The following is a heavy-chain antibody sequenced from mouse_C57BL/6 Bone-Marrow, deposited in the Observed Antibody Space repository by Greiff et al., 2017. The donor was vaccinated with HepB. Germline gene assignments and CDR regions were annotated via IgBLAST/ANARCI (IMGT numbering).Heavy chain of an antibody. Sequence: VQLQQSGPGLVQPSQSLSITCTVSGFSLTSYGVHWVRQSPGKGLEWLGVIWSGGSTDYNAAFISRLSISKDNSKSQVFFKMNNLQADDTAIYYCARPWMVTTDYYAMDYWGQGTSVTVSS. J-gene: IGHJ4*01. CDR1: GFSLTSYG. D-gene: IGHD2-3*01. CDR3: ARPWMVTTDYYAMDY. CDR2: IWSGGST. V-gene: IGHV2-2*01.